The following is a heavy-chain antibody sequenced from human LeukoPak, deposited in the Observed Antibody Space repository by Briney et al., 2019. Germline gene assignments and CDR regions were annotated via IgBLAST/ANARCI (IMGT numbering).Heavy chain of an antibody. CDR1: GFTFSTYG. V-gene: IGHV3-30*02. CDR3: AKEGQTYCIDY. D-gene: IGHD2-15*01. Sequence: GGSLRLSCAASGFTFSTYGMHWVRQAPGKGLEWVAFIRYDESNKYYAVSVKGRFTISRDNSKNTLYLQMNSLRAEDAAVYYCAKEGQTYCIDYWGQGTLVTVSS. J-gene: IGHJ4*02. CDR2: IRYDESNK.